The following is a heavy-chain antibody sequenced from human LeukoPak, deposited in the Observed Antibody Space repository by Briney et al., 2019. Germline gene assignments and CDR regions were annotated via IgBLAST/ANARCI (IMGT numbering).Heavy chain of an antibody. CDR1: GYTFTSYG. CDR3: ARANYYYDSSGYVDY. D-gene: IGHD3-22*01. V-gene: IGHV1-18*01. J-gene: IGHJ4*02. CDR2: ISAYNGNT. Sequence: ASVKVSCKASGYTFTSYGISWVRQAPGQGLEWMGWISAYNGNTNYAQKLQGRVTMTTDTSTSTAYMELRSLRSDDTAVYYCARANYYYDSSGYVDYWGQGTLVTVSS.